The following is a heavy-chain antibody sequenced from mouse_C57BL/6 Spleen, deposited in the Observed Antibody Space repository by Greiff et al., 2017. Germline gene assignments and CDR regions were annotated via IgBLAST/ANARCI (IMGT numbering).Heavy chain of an antibody. D-gene: IGHD1-1*01. V-gene: IGHV2-5*01. J-gene: IGHJ4*01. Sequence: VQLQQSGPGLVQPSQSLSITCTVSGFSLTSYGVHWVRQSPGKGLEWLGVIWRGGSTDYNAAFMSRLSITKDNSKSQVFFKMNSLQADDTAIYYSAKNFDYYGSFYAMDYWGQGTSVTVSS. CDR2: IWRGGST. CDR1: GFSLTSYG. CDR3: AKNFDYYGSFYAMDY.